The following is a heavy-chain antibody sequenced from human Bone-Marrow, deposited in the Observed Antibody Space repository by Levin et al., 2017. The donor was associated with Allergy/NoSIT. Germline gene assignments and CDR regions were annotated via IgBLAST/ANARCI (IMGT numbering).Heavy chain of an antibody. CDR3: ARAEGTATTPFDY. CDR1: GGSFSSHT. Sequence: GASVKVSCKASGGSFSSHTVSWVRQAPGQGLEWMGRIIPVLGITNYAQKFRGRVTITADKSTSTVYMELSSLRSEDTAVYYCARAEGTATTPFDYWGQGTLVTVSS. CDR2: IIPVLGIT. J-gene: IGHJ4*02. V-gene: IGHV1-69*02. D-gene: IGHD4-11*01.